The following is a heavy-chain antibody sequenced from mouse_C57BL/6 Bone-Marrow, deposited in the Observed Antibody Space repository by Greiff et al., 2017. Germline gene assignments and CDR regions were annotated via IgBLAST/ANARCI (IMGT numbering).Heavy chain of an antibody. V-gene: IGHV14-4*01. CDR3: TLYYYGSSFYWYFDV. CDR1: GFNIKDDY. D-gene: IGHD1-1*01. Sequence: SGAELVRPGASVKLSCTASGFNIKDDYMHWVKQRPEQGLEWIGWIDPENGDTEYASKFQGKATITADTSSNTAYLQLSSLTSEDTAVYYCTLYYYGSSFYWYFDVWGTGTTVTVSS. J-gene: IGHJ1*03. CDR2: IDPENGDT.